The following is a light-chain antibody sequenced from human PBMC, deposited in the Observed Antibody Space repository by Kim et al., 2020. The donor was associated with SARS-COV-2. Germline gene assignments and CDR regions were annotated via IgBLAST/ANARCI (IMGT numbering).Light chain of an antibody. CDR1: NIGSKS. V-gene: IGLV3-21*04. J-gene: IGLJ1*01. Sequence: SYELTQPPSVSVAPGKTARITCGGNNIGSKSVHWYQQKPGQAPVLVIYYDSDRPSGIPERFSGSNSGNTATLTISRVEAGDEADYYCKVWDSSGDHYVFG. CDR3: KVWDSSGDHYV. CDR2: YDS.